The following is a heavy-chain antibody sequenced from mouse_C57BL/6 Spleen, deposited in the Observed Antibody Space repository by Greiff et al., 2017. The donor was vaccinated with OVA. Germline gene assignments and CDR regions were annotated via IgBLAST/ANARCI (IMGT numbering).Heavy chain of an antibody. D-gene: IGHD3-2*02. V-gene: IGHV1-15*01. CDR2: IDPETGGT. J-gene: IGHJ2*01. CDR1: GYTFTDYE. Sequence: QVHVKQSGAELVRPGASVTLSCKASGYTFTDYEMHWVKQTPVHGLEWIGAIDPETGGTAYNQKFKGKAILTADKSSSTAYMELRSLTSEDSAVYYCTRRRTAQATLDYWGQGTTLTVSS. CDR3: TRRRTAQATLDY.